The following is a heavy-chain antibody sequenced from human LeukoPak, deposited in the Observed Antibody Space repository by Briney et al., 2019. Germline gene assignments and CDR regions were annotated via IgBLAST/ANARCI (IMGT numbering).Heavy chain of an antibody. J-gene: IGHJ3*01. D-gene: IGHD2-21*02. V-gene: IGHV3-7*03. CDR1: EFTFGSYW. CDR3: ARDSSPYCGDDCYFDAFDL. CDR2: INRDGSKN. Sequence: GALILSCAASEFTFGSYWMTWLRQAPGKGLEGVANINRDGSKNHFVDSVKGRFTISRDNAKNLLYLQMNSLRDEDTAVYLCARDSSPYCGDDCYFDAFDLWGQGTMVTVSS.